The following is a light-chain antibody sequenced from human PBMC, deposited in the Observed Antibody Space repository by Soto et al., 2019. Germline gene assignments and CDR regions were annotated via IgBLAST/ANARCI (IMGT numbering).Light chain of an antibody. CDR1: SGDVGAYDY. V-gene: IGLV2-14*03. Sequence: QSVLTQPASVSGSTRQSITNSCTGTSGDVGAYDYVCWYQQHPGRAPKLIIYDVSDRPSGVSNRFSGSKSDDTASLTISGLQAGDEADYYCSSYTSGGTLVFGGGTQLTVL. J-gene: IGLJ2*01. CDR3: SSYTSGGTLV. CDR2: DVS.